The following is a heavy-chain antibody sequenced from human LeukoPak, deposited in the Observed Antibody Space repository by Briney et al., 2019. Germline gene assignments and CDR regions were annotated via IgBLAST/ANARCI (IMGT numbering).Heavy chain of an antibody. CDR1: GGSISSSSYY. CDR3: ARQISSSPGYYFDY. V-gene: IGHV4-39*01. Sequence: PSETLSLTCTVSGGSISSSSYYWGWIRQPPGKGLEWIGSIYYSGSTYYNPSLKSRVTISVDTSKNQFSLKLSSVTAADTAVYYCARQISSSPGYYFDYWGQGTLVTVSS. J-gene: IGHJ4*02. D-gene: IGHD6-6*01. CDR2: IYYSGST.